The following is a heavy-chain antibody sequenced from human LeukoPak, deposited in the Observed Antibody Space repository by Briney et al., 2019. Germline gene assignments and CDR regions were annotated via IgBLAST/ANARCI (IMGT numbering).Heavy chain of an antibody. J-gene: IGHJ4*02. D-gene: IGHD3-16*01. V-gene: IGHV3-21*06. CDR1: GFTFSTFT. CDR3: ARVKGGVLDY. Sequence: GGSLRLSCEASGFTFSTFTMNWVRQAPGKGLEWVSSISFSSSYIYYADSMKGRFTVSRDNAKSSLYLQMNSLRAEDTAVYYCARVKGGVLDYWGQGTLVTVSS. CDR2: ISFSSSYI.